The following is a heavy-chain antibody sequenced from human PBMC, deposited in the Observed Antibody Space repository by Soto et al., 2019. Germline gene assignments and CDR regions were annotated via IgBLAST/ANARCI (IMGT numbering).Heavy chain of an antibody. CDR1: GFTFSSYG. Sequence: QVQLVESGGGVVQPGRSLRLSCAASGFTFSSYGMHWVRQAPGKGLEWVAVISYDGSNKYYADSVKGRFTISRDNSKNTLYLQMNSLRAEDTAVYYCAKDDSGWSYYFDYWGQGTLVTVSS. CDR2: ISYDGSNK. CDR3: AKDDSGWSYYFDY. V-gene: IGHV3-30*18. D-gene: IGHD6-19*01. J-gene: IGHJ4*02.